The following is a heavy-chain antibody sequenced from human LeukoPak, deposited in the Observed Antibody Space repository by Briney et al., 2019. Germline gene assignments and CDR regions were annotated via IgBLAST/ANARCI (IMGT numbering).Heavy chain of an antibody. Sequence: GGSLRLSCAASGFTFSSYAMSWVRQAPGKGLEWVSAISGSGGITSYADSVKGRFTISRDNSKNTLYLQMNSLRAEDTAVYYCAKGDTTWELPHDYWGQGALVTVSS. D-gene: IGHD1-26*01. J-gene: IGHJ4*02. CDR3: AKGDTTWELPHDY. CDR2: ISGSGGIT. V-gene: IGHV3-23*01. CDR1: GFTFSSYA.